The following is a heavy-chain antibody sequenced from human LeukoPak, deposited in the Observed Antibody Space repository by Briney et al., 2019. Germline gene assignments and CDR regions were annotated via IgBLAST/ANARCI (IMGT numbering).Heavy chain of an antibody. J-gene: IGHJ4*02. CDR1: GYTFTGFY. CDR2: INPNSGGT. CDR3: ARDRPGLSNIF. V-gene: IGHV1-2*02. Sequence: ASVKVSCKASGYTFTGFYMHWMRQAPGQGLEWMGWINPNSGGTNYAQSFQGRVTMTSGTSINTAYMELSSLRSGDTAVYYCARDRPGLSNIFWGQGTLVTVSS. D-gene: IGHD1-1*01.